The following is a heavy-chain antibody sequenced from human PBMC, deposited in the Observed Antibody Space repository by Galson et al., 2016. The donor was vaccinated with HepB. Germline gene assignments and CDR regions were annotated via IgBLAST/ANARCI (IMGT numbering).Heavy chain of an antibody. CDR1: GGSFSGYY. Sequence: SETLSLTCAVYGGSFSGYYWSWIRQPPGEGLEWIGEINHSGSTNYNPSLKSRVTISVDTSKSQFSLKLSSVTAADTAVYYCARGDNPDYGDYASAYYYMDVWGKGTTVTVSS. CDR2: INHSGST. J-gene: IGHJ6*03. V-gene: IGHV4-34*01. D-gene: IGHD4-17*01. CDR3: ARGDNPDYGDYASAYYYMDV.